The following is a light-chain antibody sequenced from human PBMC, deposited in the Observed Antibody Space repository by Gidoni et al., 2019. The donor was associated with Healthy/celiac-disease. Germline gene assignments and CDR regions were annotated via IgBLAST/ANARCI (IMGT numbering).Light chain of an antibody. Sequence: IQMTHSPSSLSASVGDGVTITCRASQSISSYLNWYQQKPGKAPKLLIYAASSLQSGVPSRFSGSGSGTDFTLTISSLQPEDFATYYCQQSYSTPPYTFXQXTKLEIK. CDR3: QQSYSTPPYT. V-gene: IGKV1-39*01. CDR1: QSISSY. CDR2: AAS. J-gene: IGKJ2*01.